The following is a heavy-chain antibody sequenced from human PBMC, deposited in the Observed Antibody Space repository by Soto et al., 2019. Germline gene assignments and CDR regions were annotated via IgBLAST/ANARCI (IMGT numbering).Heavy chain of an antibody. Sequence: GGSLRLSCAASGFTVSSNYMIWVRQAPGKGLEWVSVIYSGGSTYYADSVKGRFTISRDNAKNTVYLQMNSLKAEDTAVYYCVRDDVGVGIDYWGLGTLVTSPQ. J-gene: IGHJ4*02. CDR2: IYSGGST. V-gene: IGHV3-66*01. CDR3: VRDDVGVGIDY. D-gene: IGHD1-26*01. CDR1: GFTVSSNY.